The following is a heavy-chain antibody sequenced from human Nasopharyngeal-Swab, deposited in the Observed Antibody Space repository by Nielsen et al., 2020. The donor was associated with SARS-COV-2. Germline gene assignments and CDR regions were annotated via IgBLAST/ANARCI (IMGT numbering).Heavy chain of an antibody. J-gene: IGHJ4*02. CDR1: GYAFTSYG. CDR3: ARQAAYCGGDCFDY. CDR2: ISAYNGNT. Sequence: ASVKVSCKASGYAFTSYGISWVRPAPGQGLEWMGWISAYNGNTNYAQKLQGRVTMTTDTSTSTAYMELRSLRSDDTAVYYCARQAAYCGGDCFDYWGQGTLVTVSS. V-gene: IGHV1-18*01. D-gene: IGHD2-21*01.